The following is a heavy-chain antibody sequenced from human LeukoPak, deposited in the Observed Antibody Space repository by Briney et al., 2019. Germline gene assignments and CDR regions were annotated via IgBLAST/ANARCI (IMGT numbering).Heavy chain of an antibody. Sequence: PSETLSLTCTVSGGSISSYYYWSWIRPPPGKGLEWIGYIYYSGSTNYNPSLKSRVTISVETSKNQFSLKLSSVTAADTAVYYCARERAAAGNFDYWGPGNPGHRLL. CDR3: ARERAAAGNFDY. J-gene: IGHJ4*02. CDR2: IYYSGST. D-gene: IGHD6-13*01. CDR1: GGSISSYYY. V-gene: IGHV4-59*01.